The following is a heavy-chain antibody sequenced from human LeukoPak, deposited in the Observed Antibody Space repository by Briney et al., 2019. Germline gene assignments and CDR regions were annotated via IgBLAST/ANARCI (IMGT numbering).Heavy chain of an antibody. CDR1: GFTVSSSY. D-gene: IGHD4-17*01. J-gene: IGHJ6*03. CDR3: ARDHDDWDYGDSYHYYYMDV. CDR2: IYSGGST. Sequence: GGSLRLSCAASGFTVSSSYMSWVRQVPGKGLEWVSVIYSGGSTFYADSVKGRFTISRDNAKNSLYLQMNSLRAEDTAVYYCARDHDDWDYGDSYHYYYMDVWGKGTTVTVSS. V-gene: IGHV3-53*01.